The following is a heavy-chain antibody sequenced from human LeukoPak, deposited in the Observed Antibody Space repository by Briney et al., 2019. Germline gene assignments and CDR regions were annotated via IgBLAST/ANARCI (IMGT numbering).Heavy chain of an antibody. CDR3: AREAYYASGSYYNH. Sequence: GGSLRLSCAASGXTFNNFGMHWVRQAPGKGLEWVAVISAGGSTKYYADSVKGRFTISRDNSKNTLSLQMDSLRAEDSAVYYCAREAYYASGSYYNHWGQGTLVTVSS. CDR1: GXTFNNFG. J-gene: IGHJ4*02. V-gene: IGHV3-30*03. CDR2: ISAGGSTK. D-gene: IGHD3-10*01.